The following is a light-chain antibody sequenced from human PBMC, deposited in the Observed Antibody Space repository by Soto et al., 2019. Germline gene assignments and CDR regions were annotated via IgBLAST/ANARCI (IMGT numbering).Light chain of an antibody. CDR2: GAS. Sequence: EIVMTQSPATLSVSPGERATLSCRASQRVSSGYLAWYQQKPGQAPRLLIYGASSRATGIPDRFSGSGSGTDFTLTISRLEPEDFAVYYCQQYGSSPLTFGGGTKVDI. CDR3: QQYGSSPLT. CDR1: QRVSSGY. J-gene: IGKJ4*01. V-gene: IGKV3-20*01.